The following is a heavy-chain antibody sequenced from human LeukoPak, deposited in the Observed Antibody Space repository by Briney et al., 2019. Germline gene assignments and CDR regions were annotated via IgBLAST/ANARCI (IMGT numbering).Heavy chain of an antibody. V-gene: IGHV4-39*07. Sequence: SETLSLTCTVSAGSVSSGSDYWSWIRQPPGKGLEWIGEINHSGSTNYNPSLKSRVTISVDTSKNQFSLKLSSVTAADTAVYYCARGPTLRPFDYWGQGTLVTVSS. CDR1: AGSVSSGSDY. J-gene: IGHJ4*02. CDR3: ARGPTLRPFDY. CDR2: INHSGST. D-gene: IGHD5-12*01.